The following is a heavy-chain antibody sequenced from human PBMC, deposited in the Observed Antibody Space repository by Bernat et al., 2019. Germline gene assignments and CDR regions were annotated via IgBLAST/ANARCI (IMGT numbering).Heavy chain of an antibody. CDR2: INSDGSST. J-gene: IGHJ6*03. CDR3: ARAALGDTAMAHYYYYMDV. CDR1: GFTFSSYW. Sequence: EVQLVESGGGLVQPGGSLRLSCAASGFTFSSYWMHWVRQAPGKGLVWVSRINSDGSSTSYADSVKGRFTISRDNAKNTLYLQMNRLRAEDTAVYYCARAALGDTAMAHYYYYMDVWGKGTTVTVSS. V-gene: IGHV3-74*01. D-gene: IGHD5-18*01.